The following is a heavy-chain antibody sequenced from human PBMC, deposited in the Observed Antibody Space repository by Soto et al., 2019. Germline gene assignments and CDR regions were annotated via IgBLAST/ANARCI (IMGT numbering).Heavy chain of an antibody. Sequence: GGSLRLSCAASGFTFSSYSMNWVRQAPGKGLEWVSSISSSSSYIYYADSVKGRFTISRDNAKNSLYLKMNSLRAEDTAVYYCARDGNRYYYDSSGYYGMDVWGQGTTVTAPQ. CDR3: ARDGNRYYYDSSGYYGMDV. J-gene: IGHJ6*01. CDR2: ISSSSSYI. D-gene: IGHD3-22*01. V-gene: IGHV3-21*01. CDR1: GFTFSSYS.